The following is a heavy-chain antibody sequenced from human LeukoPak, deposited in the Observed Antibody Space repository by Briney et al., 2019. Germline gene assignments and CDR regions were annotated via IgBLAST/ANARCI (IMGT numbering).Heavy chain of an antibody. CDR3: ARRGGGSWHFDY. CDR1: GFTFSSYG. V-gene: IGHV3-23*01. Sequence: PGGSLRLSCAASGFTFSSYGMSWVRQAPGKGLEWVSAISGSGGSTYYADSVKGRFTISRDNSKNTLYLQMNSLRAEDTAVYYCARRGGGSWHFDYWGQGTLVTVSS. D-gene: IGHD2-15*01. CDR2: ISGSGGST. J-gene: IGHJ4*02.